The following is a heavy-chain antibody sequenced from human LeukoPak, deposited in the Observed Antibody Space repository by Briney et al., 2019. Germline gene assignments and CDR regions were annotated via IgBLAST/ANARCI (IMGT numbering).Heavy chain of an antibody. CDR1: GGSISSYY. CDR2: IYTSGST. D-gene: IGHD5-24*01. CDR3: AGGPTIVKYYFGF. Sequence: SETLSLTCTVSGGSISSYYWSWIRQPAGKGLEWIGRIYTSGSTNYNPSLKSRATISVDTSKNQFSLKLNSVTAADTAVYYCAGGPTIVKYYFGFWGQGTLVTVSS. J-gene: IGHJ4*02. V-gene: IGHV4-4*07.